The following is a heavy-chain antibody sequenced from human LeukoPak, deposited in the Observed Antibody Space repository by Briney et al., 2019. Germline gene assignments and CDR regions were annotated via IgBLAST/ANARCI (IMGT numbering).Heavy chain of an antibody. V-gene: IGHV1-46*01. J-gene: IGHJ4*02. CDR3: ARDSERNFGNY. D-gene: IGHD1-1*01. CDR2: INPSGGST. CDR1: GYTFTSYY. Sequence: ASVKVSCKASGYTFTSYYMHWVRQAPGQGLEWTGIINPSGGSTSYAQKFQGRVTMTRDTSTSTVYMELSSLRSEDTAVHYCARDSERNFGNYWGQGTLVTVSS.